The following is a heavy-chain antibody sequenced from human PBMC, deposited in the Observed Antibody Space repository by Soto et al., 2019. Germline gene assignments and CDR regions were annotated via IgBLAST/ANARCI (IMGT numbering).Heavy chain of an antibody. J-gene: IGHJ6*02. CDR1: GDSVASNSAA. D-gene: IGHD6-13*01. CDR3: ARDGWYSSSSEIPWGYYYYGMDV. Sequence: SQTLSLTCAISGDSVASNSAAWNWIRQSPSRGLEWLGRTYYRSKWYTDYAESVKSRITINPDTSKNQVSLQLKSVTPEDTAVYYCARDGWYSSSSEIPWGYYYYGMDVWGQGTTVTVSS. CDR2: TYYRSKWYT. V-gene: IGHV6-1*01.